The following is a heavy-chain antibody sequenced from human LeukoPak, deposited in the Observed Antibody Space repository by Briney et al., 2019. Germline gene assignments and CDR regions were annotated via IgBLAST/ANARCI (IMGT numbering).Heavy chain of an antibody. CDR3: ARDRHQGAFDM. D-gene: IGHD2-2*01. Sequence: GGSLRLSCAASGFTVSDHYMSWVRQAPGQGLESVSLIYSGGTTLYADSVKGRFTISRDNSKNTLYLQMNSLRAEDTAVYYCARDRHQGAFDMWGQGTMVIVSS. CDR1: GFTVSDHY. J-gene: IGHJ3*02. CDR2: IYSGGTT. V-gene: IGHV3-53*01.